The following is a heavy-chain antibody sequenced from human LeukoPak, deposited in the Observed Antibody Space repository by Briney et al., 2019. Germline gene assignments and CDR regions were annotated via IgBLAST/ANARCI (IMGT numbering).Heavy chain of an antibody. CDR1: GGSFSGYY. V-gene: IGHV4-34*01. CDR3: ARRDSSPGPGSSRY. Sequence: SETLSLTCAVYGGSFSGYYWSWIRQPPGKGLEWLGEINHSGSTNYNPSLKSRVTISVDTSKNQFSLKLSPVTAADTAVYYCARRDSSPGPGSSRYWGQGTLVTVSS. J-gene: IGHJ4*02. D-gene: IGHD6-13*01. CDR2: INHSGST.